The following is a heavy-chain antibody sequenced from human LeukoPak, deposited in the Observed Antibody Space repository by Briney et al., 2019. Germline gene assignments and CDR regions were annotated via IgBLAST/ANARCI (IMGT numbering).Heavy chain of an antibody. CDR3: ARGLGGSGSYFLTFDY. CDR2: ISAYNGNT. Sequence: ASVKVSCKASGGTFSSYAISWVRQAPGQGLEWMGWISAYNGNTKYAQKVQGRVTMTTDTSTSTAYMELRSLRSDDTAVYYCARGLGGSGSYFLTFDYWGQGTLVTVSS. CDR1: GGTFSSYA. V-gene: IGHV1-18*01. D-gene: IGHD1-26*01. J-gene: IGHJ4*02.